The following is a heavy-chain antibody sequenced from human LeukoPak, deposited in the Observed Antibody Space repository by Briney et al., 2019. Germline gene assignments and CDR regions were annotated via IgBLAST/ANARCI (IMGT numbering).Heavy chain of an antibody. D-gene: IGHD4-11*01. CDR3: ASPSDYSFF. J-gene: IGHJ4*02. CDR1: GYSIGSDCY. V-gene: IGHV4-38-2*01. Sequence: PSETLSLTCAVSGYSIGSDCYWGWIRQPPGKGLEWIGSIYHTGTTYYNPSLKSRVTISLDTPKNQFSLRLSSVTAADTAVYYCASPSDYSFFWGQGILVTVSS. CDR2: IYHTGTT.